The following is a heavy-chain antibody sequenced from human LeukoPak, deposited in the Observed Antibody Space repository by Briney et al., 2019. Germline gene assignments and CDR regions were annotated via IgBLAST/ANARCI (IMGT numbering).Heavy chain of an antibody. CDR3: ARDPGSSSWFDY. V-gene: IGHV3-53*01. D-gene: IGHD6-13*01. CDR2: IYSSGST. Sequence: PGGSLRLSCAASGFTVSSNYMSWVRQAPGKGLEWVSVIYSSGSTYYADSVKGRFTISRDNSKNTLYLQMNSLRAEDTAVYYCARDPGSSSWFDYWGQGTLVTVSS. J-gene: IGHJ4*02. CDR1: GFTVSSNY.